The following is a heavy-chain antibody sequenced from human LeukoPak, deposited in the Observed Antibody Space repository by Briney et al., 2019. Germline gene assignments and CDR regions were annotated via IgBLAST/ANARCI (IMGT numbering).Heavy chain of an antibody. CDR3: ARTYYDSSGYYYPIRI. Sequence: GASVKVSCKTSRYTFTGYYMHWVRQAPGQGLEWMGWINPNSGGTNYAQKFQGRVTMTRDTSISTAYMELSRLRSDDTAVYYCARTYYDSSGYYYPIRIWGQGTMVTVSS. V-gene: IGHV1-2*02. CDR2: INPNSGGT. CDR1: RYTFTGYY. D-gene: IGHD3-22*01. J-gene: IGHJ3*02.